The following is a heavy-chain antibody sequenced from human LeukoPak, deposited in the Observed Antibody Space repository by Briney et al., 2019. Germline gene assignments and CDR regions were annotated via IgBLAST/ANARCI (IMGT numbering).Heavy chain of an antibody. CDR3: NVRWGPNSDY. CDR1: GFTFSTFW. V-gene: IGHV3-74*01. D-gene: IGHD7-27*01. CDR2: ISSDGSTT. Sequence: GGSLRLSCAASGFTFSTFWMHWVRHTPGKGLVWVSRISSDGSTTHYADSVKGRFTISRDNAKNTLFPHMNSLRAEDTAVYYCNVRWGPNSDYWGQGTLVTVSS. J-gene: IGHJ4*02.